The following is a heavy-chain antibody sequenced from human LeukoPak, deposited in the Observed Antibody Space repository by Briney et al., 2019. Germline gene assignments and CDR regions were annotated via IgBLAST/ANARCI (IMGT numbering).Heavy chain of an antibody. V-gene: IGHV3-30*02. Sequence: TAGSLRLSCAASGFTFSSYGMHWVRRAPGKGLEWVAFIRYDGSNKYYADSVKGRFTISRDNSKNTLYLQMNSLRAEDTAVYYCAKLISPYDYWGQGTLVLVSS. CDR1: GFTFSSYG. CDR3: AKLISPYDY. CDR2: IRYDGSNK. J-gene: IGHJ4*02.